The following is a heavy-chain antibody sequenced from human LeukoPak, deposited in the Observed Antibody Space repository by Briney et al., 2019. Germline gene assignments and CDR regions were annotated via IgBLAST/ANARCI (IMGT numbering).Heavy chain of an antibody. CDR3: ARGIVVVVAPPEDYYYMDV. D-gene: IGHD2-15*01. Sequence: GGSLRLSCAASGFTVSSNYMSWVRQAPGKGLEWVSVIYSGGSTYYADSVKGRFTISRDNSKNTLYLQMNSLRAEDTAVYYCARGIVVVVAPPEDYYYMDVWGKGTTVTVSS. V-gene: IGHV3-53*01. CDR2: IYSGGST. J-gene: IGHJ6*03. CDR1: GFTVSSNY.